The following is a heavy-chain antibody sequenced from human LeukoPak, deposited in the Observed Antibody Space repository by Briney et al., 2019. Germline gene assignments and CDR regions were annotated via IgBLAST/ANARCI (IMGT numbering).Heavy chain of an antibody. CDR2: IYSGGST. CDR3: ARDESRAAA. CDR1: GFSFSNAW. J-gene: IGHJ5*02. D-gene: IGHD6-13*01. V-gene: IGHV3-53*01. Sequence: GGSLRLSCAASGFSFSNAWMSWVRQAPGKGLEWVSVIYSGGSTYYADSVKGRFTISRDNSKNTLYLQMNSLRAEDTAVYYCARDESRAAAWGQGTLVTVSS.